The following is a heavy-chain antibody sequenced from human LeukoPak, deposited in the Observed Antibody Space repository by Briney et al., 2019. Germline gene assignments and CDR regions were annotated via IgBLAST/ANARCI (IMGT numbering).Heavy chain of an antibody. J-gene: IGHJ3*02. V-gene: IGHV3-23*01. CDR1: GFAFGSEA. D-gene: IGHD5-24*01. Sequence: GGSLRLSRAVSGFAFGSEAMSWVRQSPARGLEWVASISPGGGTTYYADSVKGRFTISRDNSKSVLYLQMNSLRAEDTAVYYCAKGRRDGYNSGPRGDIWGQGTMVTVSS. CDR3: AKGRRDGYNSGPRGDI. CDR2: ISPGGGTT.